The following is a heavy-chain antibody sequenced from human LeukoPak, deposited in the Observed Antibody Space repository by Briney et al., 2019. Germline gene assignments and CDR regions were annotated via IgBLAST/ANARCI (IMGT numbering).Heavy chain of an antibody. D-gene: IGHD3-22*01. CDR3: ARVESGYYDSFDI. Sequence: PSETLSLTCTVSGGSISSSSYYWGWIRQPPGKGLEWIGSIYYTGDAYYNPSLKGRVTISIDTSRKQFSLRLNSVTAADTAVYYCARVESGYYDSFDIWGQGTMVIVSS. CDR2: IYYTGDA. CDR1: GGSISSSSYY. J-gene: IGHJ3*02. V-gene: IGHV4-39*07.